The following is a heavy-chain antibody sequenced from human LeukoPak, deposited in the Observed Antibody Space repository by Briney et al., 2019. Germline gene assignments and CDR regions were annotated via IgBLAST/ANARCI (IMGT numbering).Heavy chain of an antibody. Sequence: GASVTVSCKASGYTFTSYGISWVRQAPGQGLEWMGWISAYNGNTNYAQKLQGRVTMTTDTSTSTAYMELSSLISEDTAVYYCAKYGHSPYFDDWGQGTLVTVSS. J-gene: IGHJ4*02. D-gene: IGHD4-17*01. CDR1: GYTFTSYG. CDR3: AKYGHSPYFDD. V-gene: IGHV1-18*01. CDR2: ISAYNGNT.